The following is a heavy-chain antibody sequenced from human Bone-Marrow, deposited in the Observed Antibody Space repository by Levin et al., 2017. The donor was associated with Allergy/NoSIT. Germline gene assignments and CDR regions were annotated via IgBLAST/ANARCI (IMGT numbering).Heavy chain of an antibody. Sequence: GASVKVSCKTSGYTFTSHYIHWVRQAPGQGLEWVGIFNPADRTASYAQNVQGRVTMSRDTSTSTVNMELRSLRFDDTAVYYCARGNGRGRELLPATDSWGQGTLVTVSS. CDR3: ARGNGRGRELLPATDS. J-gene: IGHJ4*02. CDR1: GYTFTSHY. D-gene: IGHD1-7*01. CDR2: FNPADRTA. V-gene: IGHV1-46*01.